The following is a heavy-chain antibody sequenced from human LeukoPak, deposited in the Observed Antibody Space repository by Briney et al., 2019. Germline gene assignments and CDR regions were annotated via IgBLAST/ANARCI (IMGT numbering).Heavy chain of an antibody. D-gene: IGHD4-17*01. CDR2: INSDGSST. CDR1: GFTFSSYW. V-gene: IGHV3-74*01. J-gene: IGHJ1*01. CDR3: ARDYGDYAEYFQH. Sequence: GSLRLSCAASGFTFSSYWMHWVRQAPGKGLVWVSRINSDGSSTSYADSVKGRFTISRDNAKNTLDLQMNSLRAEDTAVYYCARDYGDYAEYFQHWGQGTLVTVSS.